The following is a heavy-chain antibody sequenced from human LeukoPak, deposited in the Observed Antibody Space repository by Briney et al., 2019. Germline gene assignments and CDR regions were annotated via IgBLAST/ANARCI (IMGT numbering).Heavy chain of an antibody. V-gene: IGHV3-48*03. Sequence: GGSLRLSCAASGFTFSSYEMNWVRQAPGKGLEGVSYISSSGSTIYYADSVKGRFTISRDNAKNSLYLQMNRLRAEDTAVYYCARGSRRYCDYWGQGTLVTVSS. CDR2: ISSSGSTI. J-gene: IGHJ4*02. D-gene: IGHD2-21*01. CDR3: ARGSRRYCDY. CDR1: GFTFSSYE.